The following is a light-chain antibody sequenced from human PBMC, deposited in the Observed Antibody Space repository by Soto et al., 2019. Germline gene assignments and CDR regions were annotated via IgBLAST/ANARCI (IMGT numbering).Light chain of an antibody. CDR2: EVS. Sequence: QSALTQPASVSGSPGQSITISCTGTSSDVGGYNYVSWYQQHPGKVPRLMIYEVSNRPSGLSNRFSGSKSGNTAPLTISGLQAEDEADYYCSSYTSSNTWVFGGGTKVTVL. V-gene: IGLV2-14*01. CDR1: SSDVGGYNY. J-gene: IGLJ3*02. CDR3: SSYTSSNTWV.